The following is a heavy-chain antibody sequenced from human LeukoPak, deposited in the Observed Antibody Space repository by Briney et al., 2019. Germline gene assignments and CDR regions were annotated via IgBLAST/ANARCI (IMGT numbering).Heavy chain of an antibody. CDR1: GGSFSGYY. J-gene: IGHJ5*02. D-gene: IGHD6-13*01. V-gene: IGHV4-34*01. CDR2: INESGST. Sequence: SETLSLTCGVSGGSFSGYYWSWIRQSPGKGLEWIGEINESGSTNYNPSLKSRVTISVDTSKNQFSLKLSSVTAADTAVYYCARSIAAASYTSWGQGTLVTVSS. CDR3: ARSIAAASYTS.